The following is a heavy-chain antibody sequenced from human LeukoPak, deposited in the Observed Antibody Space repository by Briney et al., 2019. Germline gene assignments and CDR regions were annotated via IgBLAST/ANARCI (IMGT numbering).Heavy chain of an antibody. D-gene: IGHD3-22*01. CDR3: ARAQYYYDSSGYYFLGSLATDY. CDR1: GGSFSGYY. Sequence: SETLSLTCAVYGGSFSGYYWSWIRQPPGKGLEWIGEINHSGSTNYNPSLKSRVTISVDTSKNQFSLKLSSVTAADTAVYYCARAQYYYDSSGYYFLGSLATDYWGQGTLSPSPQ. V-gene: IGHV4-34*01. J-gene: IGHJ4*02. CDR2: INHSGST.